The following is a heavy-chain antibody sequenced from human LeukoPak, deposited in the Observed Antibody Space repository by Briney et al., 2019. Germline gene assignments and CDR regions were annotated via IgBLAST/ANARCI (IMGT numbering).Heavy chain of an antibody. CDR1: GFTFSSYG. J-gene: IGHJ4*02. Sequence: GGSLRLSCAASGFTFSSYGMHWVRQAPGKGLEWVAFIRYDGSNKYYADSVKGRFTISRDNSKNTLYLQMNSLRAEDTAVYYCARVRGPYGSGSYYNLLDYWGQGTLVTVSS. D-gene: IGHD3-10*01. CDR2: IRYDGSNK. V-gene: IGHV3-30*02. CDR3: ARVRGPYGSGSYYNLLDY.